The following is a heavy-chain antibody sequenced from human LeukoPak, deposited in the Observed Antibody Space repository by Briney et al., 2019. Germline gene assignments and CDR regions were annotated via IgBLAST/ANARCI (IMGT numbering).Heavy chain of an antibody. Sequence: PGGSLRLSCAASGFTFSTYGMHWVRQAPGKGLEWVAFIRYDGSNKYYADSVKGRFTISRDNSKNTLYLQMNSLRAEDTAVYFCAKDKDPWKSTSISDFDYWGQGTLVAASS. J-gene: IGHJ4*02. V-gene: IGHV3-30*02. D-gene: IGHD1-1*01. CDR1: GFTFSTYG. CDR3: AKDKDPWKSTSISDFDY. CDR2: IRYDGSNK.